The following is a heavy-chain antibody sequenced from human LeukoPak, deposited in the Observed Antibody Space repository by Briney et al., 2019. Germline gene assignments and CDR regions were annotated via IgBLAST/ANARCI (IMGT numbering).Heavy chain of an antibody. V-gene: IGHV4-59*01. Sequence: SETLSLTCTVSGGSISIYYWSWIRQPPGKGLEWIGYVYNSENTNYNPSLKSRATISADTSKNQFSLKLNSVTAADTAVYYCARVLGSSGWHYFDYWGQGTLVTVSS. J-gene: IGHJ4*02. D-gene: IGHD6-19*01. CDR3: ARVLGSSGWHYFDY. CDR2: VYNSENT. CDR1: GGSISIYY.